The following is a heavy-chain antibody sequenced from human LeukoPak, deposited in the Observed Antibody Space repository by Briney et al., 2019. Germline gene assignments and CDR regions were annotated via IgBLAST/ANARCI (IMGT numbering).Heavy chain of an antibody. CDR2: IIPILGIA. D-gene: IGHD3-10*01. CDR3: AGGHGSGSYYDY. V-gene: IGHV1-69*04. J-gene: IGHJ4*02. CDR1: GGTFSSYA. Sequence: SVKVSCKASGGTFSSYAISWVRQAPGQGLEWMGRIIPILGIANYAQKFQGRVTITADKSTSTAYMELSSLRSEDTAVYYCAGGHGSGSYYDYWGQGTLVTVSS.